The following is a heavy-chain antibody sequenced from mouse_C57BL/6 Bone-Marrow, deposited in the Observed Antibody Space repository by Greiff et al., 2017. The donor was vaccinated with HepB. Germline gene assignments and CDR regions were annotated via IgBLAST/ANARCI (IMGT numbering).Heavy chain of an antibody. CDR3: TRAAY. CDR1: GFNIKDDY. J-gene: IGHJ3*01. V-gene: IGHV14-4*01. CDR2: IDPENGDT. Sequence: VQRQKEGEELVRTEASVKGDGKASGFNIKDDYMHWVKQRPEQGLEWIGWIDPENGDTEYASKFQGKATITADTSSNTAYLQLSSLTSEDTAVYYCTRAAYWGQGTLVTVSA.